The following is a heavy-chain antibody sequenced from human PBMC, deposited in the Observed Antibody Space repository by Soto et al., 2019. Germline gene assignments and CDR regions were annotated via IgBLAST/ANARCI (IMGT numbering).Heavy chain of an antibody. D-gene: IGHD2-15*01. Sequence: QVQLVESGGGVVQPGRSPRLSCAASGFTLSNFGMHWVRQAPGKGLEWVAAISSDGGDKYYSHSVKDRFTVSRDNSRNTLFLQMNSLRVEDTAVYYCVKGSDVARQELDRWGQGILVTVSS. J-gene: IGHJ5*02. CDR2: ISSDGGDK. V-gene: IGHV3-30*18. CDR1: GFTLSNFG. CDR3: VKGSDVARQELDR.